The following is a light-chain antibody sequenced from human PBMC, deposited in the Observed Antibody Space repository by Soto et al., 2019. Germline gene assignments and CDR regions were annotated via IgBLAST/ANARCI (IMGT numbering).Light chain of an antibody. CDR3: QQYGSSVT. V-gene: IGKV3-20*01. CDR1: QSVSSSY. CDR2: GAS. Sequence: EIVLTQSPGTLSLSAGVRANLSCRGSQSVSSSYLGWYQQKPGQAPRLLIYGASGRATGIPDRFSGSGSGTDFTLTISRLEPEDFAVYYCQQYGSSVTFGPGTKVDIK. J-gene: IGKJ3*01.